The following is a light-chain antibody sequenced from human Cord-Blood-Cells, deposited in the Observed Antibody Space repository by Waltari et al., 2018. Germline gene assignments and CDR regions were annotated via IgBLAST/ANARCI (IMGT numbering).Light chain of an antibody. V-gene: IGKV1-39*01. CDR1: QSISSY. CDR3: QQSYSTPRALT. J-gene: IGKJ4*01. Sequence: DIQMTQSPSSLSASVGDRVTITCRASQSISSYLNWYQQKPGKAPKLLIYAASRLQSGVPSRFSGSGSWTDFTLTISSLQPEDFATYYCQQSYSTPRALTFGGGTKVEIK. CDR2: AAS.